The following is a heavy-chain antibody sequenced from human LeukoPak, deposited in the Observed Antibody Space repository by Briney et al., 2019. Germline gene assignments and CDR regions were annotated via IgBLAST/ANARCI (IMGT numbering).Heavy chain of an antibody. Sequence: GGSLRLSCAASGLTFDDYTMHWVRQAPGKGLEWVSLISRNGGTTKYADSVKGRFTISRDNAKNSLYLQMNSLRAEDTAVYYCAELGITMIGGVWGKGTTVTISS. CDR3: AELGITMIGGV. J-gene: IGHJ6*04. CDR1: GLTFDDYT. D-gene: IGHD3-10*02. CDR2: ISRNGGTT. V-gene: IGHV3-43*01.